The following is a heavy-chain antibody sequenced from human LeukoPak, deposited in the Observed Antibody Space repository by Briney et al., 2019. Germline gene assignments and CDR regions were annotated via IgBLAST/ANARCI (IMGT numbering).Heavy chain of an antibody. V-gene: IGHV4-59*12. J-gene: IGHJ4*02. CDR1: GGSISGYY. CDR3: ARRITGDGYFDY. D-gene: IGHD7-27*01. CDR2: IYYRGHT. Sequence: SETLSLTCTVSGGSISGYYWSWIRQPPGKGLEWVGYIYYRGHTNYNPSLKSRVTMSVDTSKNQFSLKLNSVTAADTAVYYCARRITGDGYFDYWGQGSLVTVSS.